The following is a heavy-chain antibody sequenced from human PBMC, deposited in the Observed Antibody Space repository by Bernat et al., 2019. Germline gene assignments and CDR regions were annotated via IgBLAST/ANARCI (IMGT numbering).Heavy chain of an antibody. V-gene: IGHV3-30*18. CDR3: AKCSGSYVVDGMDV. J-gene: IGHJ6*02. Sequence: VQLVESGGGVVQPGRSLRLSCAASGFTFSSYGMHWVRRAPGKGLEWVAVISYDGSNKYYADSVKGRFTISRDNSKNTLYLQMNSLRAEDTAVYYCAKCSGSYVVDGMDVWGQGTTVTVSS. D-gene: IGHD3-10*02. CDR1: GFTFSSYG. CDR2: ISYDGSNK.